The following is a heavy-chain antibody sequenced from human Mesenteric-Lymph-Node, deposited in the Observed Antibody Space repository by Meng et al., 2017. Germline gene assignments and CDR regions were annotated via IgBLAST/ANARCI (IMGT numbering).Heavy chain of an antibody. V-gene: IGHV1-18*04. CDR3: AGSFRSITMRGGASNY. CDR1: GYTFTGYY. J-gene: IGHJ4*02. Sequence: ASVKVSCKASGYTFTGYYMHWVRQAPGQGLEWMGWISAYNGNTNYAQKLQGRVTTTTDTSTSTAYMELRSLRSDDTAVYYCAGSFRSITMRGGASNYWGQGTLVTVSS. CDR2: ISAYNGNT. D-gene: IGHD3-22*01.